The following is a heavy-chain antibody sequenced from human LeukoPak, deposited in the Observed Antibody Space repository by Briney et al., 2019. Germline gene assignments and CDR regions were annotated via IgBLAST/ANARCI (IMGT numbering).Heavy chain of an antibody. V-gene: IGHV4-38-2*02. CDR1: GYSISSSYY. CDR2: IYYSGST. Sequence: SETLSLTCTVSGYSISSSYYWGWIRQPPGKGLEWIGSIYYSGSTYYNPSLKSRVTISVDTSKNQFSLKLSSVTAADTAVYYCARDGRYCSGGSCYPDRFDPWGQGTLVTVSS. D-gene: IGHD2-15*01. J-gene: IGHJ5*02. CDR3: ARDGRYCSGGSCYPDRFDP.